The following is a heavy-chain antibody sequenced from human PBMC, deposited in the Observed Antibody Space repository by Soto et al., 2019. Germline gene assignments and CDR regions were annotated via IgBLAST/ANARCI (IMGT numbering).Heavy chain of an antibody. Sequence: QVQLVQSGAEVRKPGASVKVSCKASGHTLASYDINWVRQATGQGLEWMGWMTPDSGDTGYAQKFQGRVTMTWDTSITTAYMELSSLRSDDTAVYYCARDPFCGWLDSWGQGTLVTVSS. CDR2: MTPDSGDT. V-gene: IGHV1-8*01. J-gene: IGHJ5*01. D-gene: IGHD3-16*01. CDR1: GHTLASYD. CDR3: ARDPFCGWLDS.